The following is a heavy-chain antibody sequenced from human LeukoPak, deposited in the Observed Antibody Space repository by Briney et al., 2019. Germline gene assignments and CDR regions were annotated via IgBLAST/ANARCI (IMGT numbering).Heavy chain of an antibody. CDR2: IKSKTDGGTT. V-gene: IGHV3-15*01. CDR3: LYFWSGSSLVDY. D-gene: IGHD3-3*01. CDR1: GFTFSNAW. J-gene: IGHJ4*02. Sequence: GGSLRLPCAASGFTFSNAWMSWVRQAPGKGLEWVGRIKSKTDGGTTDYAAPVKGRFTISRDDSKNTLYLQMYSLKTEDTAMYYCLYFWSGSSLVDYWGQGTLVTVSS.